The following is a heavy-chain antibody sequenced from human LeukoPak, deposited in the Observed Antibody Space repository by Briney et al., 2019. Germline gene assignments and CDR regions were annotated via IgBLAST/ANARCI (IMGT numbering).Heavy chain of an antibody. J-gene: IGHJ4*02. CDR2: IHYSGST. CDR1: GGSISSYY. D-gene: IGHD3-10*01. V-gene: IGHV4-59*12. CDR3: ARGVSGYRPFDY. Sequence: KPSETLSLTCTVSGGSISSYYWSWIRQPPGKGLEWIGYIHYSGSTNYNPSLKSRVTISVDTSKNQFSLKLSSVTAADTAVYYCARGVSGYRPFDYWGQGTLVTVSS.